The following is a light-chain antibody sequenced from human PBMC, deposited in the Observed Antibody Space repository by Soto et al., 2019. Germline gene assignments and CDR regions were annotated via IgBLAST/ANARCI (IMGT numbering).Light chain of an antibody. CDR1: QSISVW. CDR3: QQYNSYSPT. CDR2: KAS. Sequence: DIHMTHSPSTLSASVGDRVTITCRASQSISVWLAWYQQKAGKAPNLLIYKASRLESGVPSRFSGSGSETEFTLTISGLQPGDSATYYCQQYNSYSPTFGQGTKVDIK. J-gene: IGKJ1*01. V-gene: IGKV1-5*03.